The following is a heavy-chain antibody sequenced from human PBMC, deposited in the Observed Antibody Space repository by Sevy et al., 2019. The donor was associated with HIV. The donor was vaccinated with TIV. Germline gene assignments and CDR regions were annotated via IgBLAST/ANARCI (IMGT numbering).Heavy chain of an antibody. D-gene: IGHD3-22*01. J-gene: IGHJ4*02. V-gene: IGHV3-7*03. CDR1: GFTFSSYW. Sequence: GGSLRLSCAASGFTFSSYWMSWVRQAPGKGLEWVANIKQDGSEKYYVGSVKGRFTISRDNAKNSLYLQMNSLRAEDTAVYYCARDRPYSSGYSHFDYWGQGTLVTVSS. CDR2: IKQDGSEK. CDR3: ARDRPYSSGYSHFDY.